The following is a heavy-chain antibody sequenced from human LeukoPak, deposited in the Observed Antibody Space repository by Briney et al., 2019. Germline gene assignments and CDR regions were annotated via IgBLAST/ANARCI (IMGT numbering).Heavy chain of an antibody. V-gene: IGHV5-51*01. CDR2: IYPGDSVT. CDR3: ARHTSPDGGQYYYDSSGYYNAIMD. CDR1: GYSFTSYW. Sequence: GESLKISCKGSGYSFTSYWIGWVRQMPGKGLGWVEIIYPGDSVTSYSPSFQGQVTISVDRSISTAYLQWSTLKASDTAMYYCARHTSPDGGQYYYDSSGYYNAIMDWGQGTLVTVSS. D-gene: IGHD3-22*01. J-gene: IGHJ4*02.